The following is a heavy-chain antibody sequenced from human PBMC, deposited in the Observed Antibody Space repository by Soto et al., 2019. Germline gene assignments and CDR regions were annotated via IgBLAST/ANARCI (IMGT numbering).Heavy chain of an antibody. Sequence: ASVKVSCKASGYTFTSYYMHWVRQAPGQGLEWMGIINPSGGSTSYAQKFQGRVTMTRDTSTSTVYMELSSLRSEDTAVYYCARNYWSRYCSSTICYTAFEIWGQGTMVTVSS. CDR2: INPSGGST. V-gene: IGHV1-46*01. J-gene: IGHJ3*02. D-gene: IGHD2-2*02. CDR1: GYTFTSYY. CDR3: ARNYWSRYCSSTICYTAFEI.